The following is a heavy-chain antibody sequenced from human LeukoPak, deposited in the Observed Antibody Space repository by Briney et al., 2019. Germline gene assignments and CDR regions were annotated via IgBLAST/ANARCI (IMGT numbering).Heavy chain of an antibody. CDR2: IYYSGST. D-gene: IGHD6-25*01. CDR1: GGSISSHY. CDR3: ARGGSGGFDP. J-gene: IGHJ5*02. V-gene: IGHV4-59*11. Sequence: SETLSLTCTVSGGSISSHYWSWIRQPPGKGLEWIGYIYYSGSTNYNPSLKSRVTISVDTSKNQFSLKLSSVTAADTAVYYCARGGSGGFDPWGQGTLVTVSS.